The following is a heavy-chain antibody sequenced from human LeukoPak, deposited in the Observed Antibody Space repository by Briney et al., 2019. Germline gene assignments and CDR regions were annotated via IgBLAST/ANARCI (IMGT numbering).Heavy chain of an antibody. CDR2: INPNSGGT. Sequence: ASVKVSCKASGYTFTGYYMHWVRQAPGQGLEWMGWINPNSGGTNYAQKFQGRVTMTRDTSISTAYMELSRLRSDDTAVYYCARDSDYDFWSGSRSPFDYWGQGTLVTVSS. D-gene: IGHD3-3*01. CDR3: ARDSDYDFWSGSRSPFDY. J-gene: IGHJ4*02. CDR1: GYTFTGYY. V-gene: IGHV1-2*02.